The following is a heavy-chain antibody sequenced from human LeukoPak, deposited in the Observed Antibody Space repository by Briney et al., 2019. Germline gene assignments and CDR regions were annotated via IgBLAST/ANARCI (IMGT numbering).Heavy chain of an antibody. V-gene: IGHV4-38-2*02. CDR3: ARGIAAAGTRPRWNWFDP. Sequence: PSETLSLTCTVSGSSISSGYYWGWIRQPPGKGLEWIGSIYHSGSTYYHPSLKSRVTTVDTSKNQFSLKLSSVTAADTAVYYCARGIAAAGTRPRWNWFDPWGQGTLVTVSS. CDR2: IYHSGST. D-gene: IGHD6-13*01. J-gene: IGHJ5*02. CDR1: GSSISSGYY.